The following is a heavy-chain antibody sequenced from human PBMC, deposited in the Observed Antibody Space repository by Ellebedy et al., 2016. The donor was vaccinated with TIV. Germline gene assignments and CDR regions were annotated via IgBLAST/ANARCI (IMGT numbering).Heavy chain of an antibody. CDR3: ARRGSYGDYAVQVNNWFGV. J-gene: IGHJ5*02. V-gene: IGHV3-7*01. D-gene: IGHD4-17*01. Sequence: GESLKISCVASGFNFRSYWMGWVRQAPGKGLAWVAKNSKDGGQKNYVDSAEGRFTISRDNAKNSLSLEMRSLRVEDTAMYYCARRGSYGDYAVQVNNWFGVWGQGIPVTVSP. CDR1: GFNFRSYW. CDR2: NSKDGGQK.